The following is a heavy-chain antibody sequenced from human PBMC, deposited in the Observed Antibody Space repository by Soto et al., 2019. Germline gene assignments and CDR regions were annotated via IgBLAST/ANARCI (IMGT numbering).Heavy chain of an antibody. CDR3: ARGSPQPGYDSSGYYYRAGWFDP. V-gene: IGHV3-13*01. Sequence: GGSLRLSCAASGFTFSSYDMHWVRQATGKGLEWVSAIGTAGDTYYPGSVKGRFTISRENAKNSLYLQMNSLRAEDTAVYYCARGSPQPGYDSSGYYYRAGWFDPWGQGTLVTVSS. J-gene: IGHJ5*02. D-gene: IGHD3-22*01. CDR2: IGTAGDT. CDR1: GFTFSSYD.